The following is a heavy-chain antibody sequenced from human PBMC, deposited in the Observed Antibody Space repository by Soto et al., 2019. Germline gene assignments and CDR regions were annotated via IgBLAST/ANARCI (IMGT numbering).Heavy chain of an antibody. Sequence: EVQLVESGGGLVQPGGSLRLSCAASGFTFSTYWMHWVRQVPGKGLLWVSRINSDATTTTYADSVQGRFTISRDNAKDTIFLKRDSLRAEDTALYYCERLISGVNIYFDLWGGGTRVPVSS. CDR1: GFTFSTYW. CDR3: ERLISGVNIYFDL. J-gene: IGHJ2*01. D-gene: IGHD2-8*01. V-gene: IGHV3-74*01. CDR2: INSDATTT.